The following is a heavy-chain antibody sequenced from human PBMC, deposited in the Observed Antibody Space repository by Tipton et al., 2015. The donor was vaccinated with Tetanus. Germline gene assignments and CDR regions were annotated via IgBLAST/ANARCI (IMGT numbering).Heavy chain of an antibody. CDR2: LSATSTYR. Sequence: SLRLSCAASGFTFSSYNMNWVRQAPGKGLEWVSYLSATSTYRYSAESLRGRFTISRDNAKNSLYLQMNNLRVDDTAVYYCARESLHSSGWYGGNLDSWGQGTLVTVSS. V-gene: IGHV3-21*04. D-gene: IGHD6-19*01. CDR3: ARESLHSSGWYGGNLDS. J-gene: IGHJ5*02. CDR1: GFTFSSYN.